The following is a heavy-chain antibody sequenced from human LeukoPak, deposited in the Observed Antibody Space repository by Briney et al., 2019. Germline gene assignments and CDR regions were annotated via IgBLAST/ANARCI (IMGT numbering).Heavy chain of an antibody. V-gene: IGHV3-30*18. CDR2: ISYDGRNK. CDR3: AKGPLRGTAAAIDY. Sequence: GGSLRLSCAASGFTFNNYGMHWVRQAPGKGLEWVAVISYDGRNKHYPDSVKGRFTISRDISTDTLWLQMDSLGTEDTAVYYCAKGPLRGTAAAIDYWGQGTLVTVSS. D-gene: IGHD2-2*01. CDR1: GFTFNNYG. J-gene: IGHJ4*02.